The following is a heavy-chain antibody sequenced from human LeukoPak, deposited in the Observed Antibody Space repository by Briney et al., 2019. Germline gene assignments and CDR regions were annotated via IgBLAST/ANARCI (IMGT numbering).Heavy chain of an antibody. V-gene: IGHV3-7*01. D-gene: IGHD1-20*01. CDR1: GFTFSNYW. J-gene: IGHJ4*02. CDR2: IDPDGSEK. Sequence: PGGSLRLSCAASGFTFSNYWMSWVRQAPGKGLESVANIDPDGSEKQYGDSVKGRFTTSRDNAKNSLYLQMNSLRVEDTAIYYCARIWYFGDNNWRYFDNWGQGTLVTVSS. CDR3: ARIWYFGDNNWRYFDN.